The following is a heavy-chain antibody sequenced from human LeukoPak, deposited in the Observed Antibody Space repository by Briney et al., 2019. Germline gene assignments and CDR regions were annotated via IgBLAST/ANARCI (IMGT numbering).Heavy chain of an antibody. V-gene: IGHV3-48*03. CDR1: GFTFSSYE. D-gene: IGHD3-22*01. J-gene: IGHJ4*02. Sequence: GGSLRLSCAASGFTFSSYEMNWVRQAPGKGLEWVSYISSSGSTIYYADSVKGRFTISRDNAKNSLYPQMNSLRAEDTAVYYCARAAPTRTLIGSGADYWGQGTLVTVSS. CDR2: ISSSGSTI. CDR3: ARAAPTRTLIGSGADY.